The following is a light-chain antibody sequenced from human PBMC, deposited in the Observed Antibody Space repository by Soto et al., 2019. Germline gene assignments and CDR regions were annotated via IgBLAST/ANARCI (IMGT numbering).Light chain of an antibody. CDR1: QTVGSTY. CDR3: QHYGSSPWT. Sequence: EIVLTQSPATLSLSPGERATLSCGASQTVGSTYLAWYHQKPGLAPRLLIYDTSSRATGIPDRFSGSGSGTDFTLTLSGLEPEDFAVYSCQHYGSSPWTFGQGAKVEIK. V-gene: IGKV3D-20*01. J-gene: IGKJ1*01. CDR2: DTS.